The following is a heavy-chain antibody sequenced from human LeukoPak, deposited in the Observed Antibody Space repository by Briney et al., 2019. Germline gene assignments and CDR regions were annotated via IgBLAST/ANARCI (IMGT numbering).Heavy chain of an antibody. CDR3: PRSPLYGMDV. CDR2: IKQDGSEK. CDR1: GFTFSNYW. J-gene: IGHJ6*02. Sequence: GGSLRLSCVGSGFTFSNYWMTWVRQAPGKGLEWVANIKQDGSEKYYGDSVKGRFTISRDNAKNSLYLQMNSLRVEGTAVYYCPRSPLYGMDVWGQGTTVTVAS. V-gene: IGHV3-7*01.